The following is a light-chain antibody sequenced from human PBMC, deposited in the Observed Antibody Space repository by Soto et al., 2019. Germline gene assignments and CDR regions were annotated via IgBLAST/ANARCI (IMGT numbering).Light chain of an antibody. CDR2: EAT. V-gene: IGLV2-14*01. Sequence: QSALTQPASVSGSPGQSITISCTDVGPYNYVSWYQHYPGKAPKLIIYEATLRPSEVSHRFSGPKSGNTASLTISGLRDEDEADYYCTSFTTNDNGLFGTGTKVTLL. CDR1: VGPYNY. J-gene: IGLJ1*01. CDR3: TSFTTNDNGL.